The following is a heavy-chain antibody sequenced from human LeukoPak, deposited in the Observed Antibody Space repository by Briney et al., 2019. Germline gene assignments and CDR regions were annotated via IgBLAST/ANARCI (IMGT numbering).Heavy chain of an antibody. J-gene: IGHJ4*02. CDR1: GFTFSSHH. CDR3: ARMSSYCDY. D-gene: IGHD2-2*01. Sequence: GGSLRLSCVAPGFTFSSHHMNWFRQTPGKGLESVATIKPDGSEKYYVDSVKGRFTISRDNAKSSLHLQMNSLRAEDTGVYFCARMSSYCDYWGQGTLVTVSS. CDR2: IKPDGSEK. V-gene: IGHV3-7*01.